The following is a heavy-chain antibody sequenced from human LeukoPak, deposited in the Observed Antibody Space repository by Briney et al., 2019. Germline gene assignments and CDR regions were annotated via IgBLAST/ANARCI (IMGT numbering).Heavy chain of an antibody. CDR1: GYRLTGYY. J-gene: IGHJ4*02. V-gene: IGHV1-2*02. D-gene: IGHD3-10*01. Sequence: ASVKVSCKASGYRLTGYYIHWVRQAPGQGLEWMAWINPNSGGTNYAQNFQGRVTVTRDTSVSTAYMEVSRLRSDDTAVYYCARDRRGYYDSGSYYPLIWGQGTLVTVSS. CDR3: ARDRRGYYDSGSYYPLI. CDR2: INPNSGGT.